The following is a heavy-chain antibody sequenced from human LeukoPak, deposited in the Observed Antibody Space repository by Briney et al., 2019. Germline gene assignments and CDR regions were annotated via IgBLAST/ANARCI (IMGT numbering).Heavy chain of an antibody. J-gene: IGHJ5*02. Sequence: GGSLRLSCAASGFTFDDYAMHWVRQAPGKGLEWVSGISWNSGSIGYADSVKGRFTISRDNAKNSLYLQMNSLRAEDTALYFCGKGKYGSGDRFDPWGQGTLVTVSS. CDR3: GKGKYGSGDRFDP. CDR2: ISWNSGSI. CDR1: GFTFDDYA. D-gene: IGHD3-10*01. V-gene: IGHV3-9*01.